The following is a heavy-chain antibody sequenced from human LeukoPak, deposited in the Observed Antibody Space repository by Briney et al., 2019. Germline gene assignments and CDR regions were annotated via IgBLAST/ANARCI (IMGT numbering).Heavy chain of an antibody. CDR1: GDXVSINSAA. Sequence: SQTLSLTCGISGDXVSINSAAWNWIRQSPSRGLEWLGRTYYRSKWHNDYAVSMKSRITINPDTSKNQLSLQLNAVTPEDTAVYFCARERSSTFDILGQGTMVTVSS. V-gene: IGHV6-1*01. J-gene: IGHJ3*02. CDR3: ARERSSTFDI. CDR2: TYYRSKWHN.